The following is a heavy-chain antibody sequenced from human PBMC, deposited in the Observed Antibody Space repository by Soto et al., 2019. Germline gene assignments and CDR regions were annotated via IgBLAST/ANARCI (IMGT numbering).Heavy chain of an antibody. CDR1: GFTFSSYS. J-gene: IGHJ4*02. V-gene: IGHV3-33*01. CDR3: ARNLESLYADYGDYGLLL. Sequence: QVQLVESGGGVVQPGRSLRLSCAASGFTFSSYSMHWVRQAPGKGLEWVAIIWYDGSKKYYVGAVKGRFTISRDNSKNTLYLQMKSLRAEDTAVDFCARNLESLYADYGDYGLLLGGQGTLVTVSS. D-gene: IGHD4-17*01. CDR2: IWYDGSKK.